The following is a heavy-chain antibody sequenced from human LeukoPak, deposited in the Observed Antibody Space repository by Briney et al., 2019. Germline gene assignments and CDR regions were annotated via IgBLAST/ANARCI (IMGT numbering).Heavy chain of an antibody. V-gene: IGHV1-69*04. CDR2: IIPILGIA. D-gene: IGHD3-22*01. CDR3: ARERSQHYYDSSGYGY. CDR1: GGTFSSYA. Sequence: ASVKVSCTASGGTFSSYAISWVRQAPGQGLEWMGRIIPILGIANYAQKFQGRVTITADKSTRTAYMELSSLRSEDTAGYYCARERSQHYYDSSGYGYWGQGTLVTVSS. J-gene: IGHJ4*02.